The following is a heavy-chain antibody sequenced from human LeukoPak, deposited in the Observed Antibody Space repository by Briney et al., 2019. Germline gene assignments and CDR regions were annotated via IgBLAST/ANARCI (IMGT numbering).Heavy chain of an antibody. V-gene: IGHV3-53*01. J-gene: IGHJ3*02. CDR1: GXTVSSNY. CDR2: IYSGGST. D-gene: IGHD3-22*01. CDR3: ARDGFSSGYPYDAFDI. Sequence: QPGGSLRLSCAASGXTVSSNYMSWVRQAPGKGLEWVSVIYSGGSTYYADSVKGRFTISRDNSKNTLYLQMNSLRAEDTAVYYCARDGFSSGYPYDAFDIWGQGTLVTVSS.